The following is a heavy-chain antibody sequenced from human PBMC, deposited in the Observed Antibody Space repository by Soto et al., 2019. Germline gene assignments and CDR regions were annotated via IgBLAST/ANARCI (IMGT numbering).Heavy chain of an antibody. V-gene: IGHV1-18*04. Sequence: QVQLVQSGAEVKKPGASVKVSCKASGYTFTSYGISWVRQAPGQGLEWMGWISAYNGNTNYAQKFQGRVTITADESTSTAYMELSSLRSEDTAVYYCARDGEEGYCSSTSCSPRNWFDPWGQGTLVTVSS. CDR1: GYTFTSYG. D-gene: IGHD2-2*01. CDR3: ARDGEEGYCSSTSCSPRNWFDP. CDR2: ISAYNGNT. J-gene: IGHJ5*02.